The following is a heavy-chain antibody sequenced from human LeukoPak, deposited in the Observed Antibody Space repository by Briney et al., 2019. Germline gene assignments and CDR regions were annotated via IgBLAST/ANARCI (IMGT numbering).Heavy chain of an antibody. Sequence: ASVKVSCKASGGTFSSYAIIWVRQAPGQGLEWMGGIIPIFGTANYAQKFQGRVTITTDESTSTAYMELSSLRSEGTAVYYCARAPDYGDYVPAFDIWGQGTMVTVSS. CDR2: IIPIFGTA. J-gene: IGHJ3*02. CDR3: ARAPDYGDYVPAFDI. D-gene: IGHD4-17*01. V-gene: IGHV1-69*05. CDR1: GGTFSSYA.